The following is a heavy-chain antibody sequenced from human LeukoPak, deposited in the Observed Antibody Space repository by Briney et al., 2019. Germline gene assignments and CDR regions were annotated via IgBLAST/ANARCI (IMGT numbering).Heavy chain of an antibody. CDR3: AKGDYDILTGYPNVDY. CDR2: ISGSGGST. D-gene: IGHD3-9*01. V-gene: IGHV3-23*01. J-gene: IGHJ4*02. Sequence: PGGSLRLSCAAPGFTFSSYAMSWVRQAPGKGLEWVSAISGSGGSTYYADSVKGRFTISRDNSKNTLYLQMNSLRAEDTAVYYCAKGDYDILTGYPNVDYWGQGTLVTVSS. CDR1: GFTFSSYA.